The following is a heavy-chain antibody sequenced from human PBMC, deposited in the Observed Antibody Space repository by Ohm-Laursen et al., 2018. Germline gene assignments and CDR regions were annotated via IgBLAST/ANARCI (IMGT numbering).Heavy chain of an antibody. CDR3: AKHYFDY. CDR2: ISYDGSNK. CDR1: GFTFSSYG. V-gene: IGHV3-30*18. J-gene: IGHJ4*02. Sequence: SLRLSCTASGFTFSSYGMHWVRQAPGKGLEWVAVISYDGSNKYYADSVKGRFTISRDNSKNTLYLQMNSLRAEDTAVYYCAKHYFDYWGQGTLVTVSS.